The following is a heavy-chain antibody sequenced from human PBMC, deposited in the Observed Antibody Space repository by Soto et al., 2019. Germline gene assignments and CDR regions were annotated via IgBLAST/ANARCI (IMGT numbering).Heavy chain of an antibody. J-gene: IGHJ5*02. CDR3: TRAERFPSSWCDR. Sequence: SETLSLTCGVYGGSFRNYYWIWVRQPPGKGLEWIGEVNHSGEATYNPSPQSRLTISLDTPTNQFSLKMTSLTAADTAMYFCTRAERFPSSWCDRWGQGTRVTFAS. D-gene: IGHD3-10*01. CDR1: GGSFRNYY. CDR2: VNHSGEA. V-gene: IGHV4-34*01.